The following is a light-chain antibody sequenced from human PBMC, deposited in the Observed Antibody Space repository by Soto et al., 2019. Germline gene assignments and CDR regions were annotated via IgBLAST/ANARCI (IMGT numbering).Light chain of an antibody. J-gene: IGKJ1*01. CDR1: QSISSW. CDR2: DAS. Sequence: DIQMTQSPSTLSASVGDRVTITCRASQSISSWLAWYQQKPGKAPKLLIYDASSLESGVPSRFSGSGSGTEFTLTISSLQPDDFATYSCQQYNSPTGTFGQGTKVEIK. CDR3: QQYNSPTGT. V-gene: IGKV1-5*01.